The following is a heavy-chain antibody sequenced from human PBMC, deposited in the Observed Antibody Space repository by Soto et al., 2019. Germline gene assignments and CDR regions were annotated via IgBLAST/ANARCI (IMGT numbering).Heavy chain of an antibody. D-gene: IGHD6-19*01. V-gene: IGHV4-4*02. CDR1: SGSISSDNW. CDR2: IYHSGST. Sequence: QVQLQESGLGLVRPSGTLSVTRIVSSGSISSDNWWSWVRQPPGKGLEWIGEIYHSGSTNYNPSLKSRVTISVDKSQNQLSLNLSSVTAADTAVYYCARVAGKFDYWGQGTLVTVSS. J-gene: IGHJ4*02. CDR3: ARVAGKFDY.